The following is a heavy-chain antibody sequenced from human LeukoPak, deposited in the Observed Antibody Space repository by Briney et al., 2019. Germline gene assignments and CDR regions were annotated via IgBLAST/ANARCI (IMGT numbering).Heavy chain of an antibody. D-gene: IGHD3-10*01. V-gene: IGHV3-7*04. CDR2: IKQDGSEK. J-gene: IGHJ4*02. CDR3: ARAYGSGSYSLSPDY. CDR1: GFTFSSYW. Sequence: GGSLRLSCAASGFTFSSYWMSWVRQAPGKGLEWVANIKQDGSEKYHVDSVKGRFTISRDNAKNSLYLQMNSLRAEDTAVYYCARAYGSGSYSLSPDYWGQGTLVTVSS.